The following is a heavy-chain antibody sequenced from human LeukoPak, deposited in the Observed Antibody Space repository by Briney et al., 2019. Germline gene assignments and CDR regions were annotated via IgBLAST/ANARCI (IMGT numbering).Heavy chain of an antibody. CDR3: ARDNGGYSSRAFDY. Sequence: GSSVKVSCKASGGTFSSYAISWVRQAPGQGLEWMGGIIPIFGTANYAQKFQGRVTITTDESTSTAYMELSSLRSEDTAVYYCARDNGGYSSRAFDYWGQGTLVTVSS. V-gene: IGHV1-69*05. J-gene: IGHJ4*02. D-gene: IGHD6-13*01. CDR2: IIPIFGTA. CDR1: GGTFSSYA.